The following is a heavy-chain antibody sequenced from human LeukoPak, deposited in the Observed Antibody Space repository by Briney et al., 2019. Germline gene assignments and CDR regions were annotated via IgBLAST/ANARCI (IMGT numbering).Heavy chain of an antibody. J-gene: IGHJ4*02. CDR1: GFTFRNYG. Sequence: GGSLRPSCAASGFTFRNYGMHWVRQAPDKGLEWVAIIWYDGSKKYYADSVRGRFTISRDNSKNTVSLQMNNLSPEDTAVYYCAKGGLAAAGIDYWGQGTLVTVSS. CDR2: IWYDGSKK. D-gene: IGHD6-13*01. CDR3: AKGGLAAAGIDY. V-gene: IGHV3-33*06.